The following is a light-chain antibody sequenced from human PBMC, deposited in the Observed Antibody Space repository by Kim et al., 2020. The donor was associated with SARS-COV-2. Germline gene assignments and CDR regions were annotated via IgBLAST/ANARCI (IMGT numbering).Light chain of an antibody. V-gene: IGLV3-1*01. CDR3: QAWDSSTVL. CDR2: EDD. CDR1: KLGDKY. J-gene: IGLJ3*02. Sequence: VSPGQTASITCSGDKLGDKYSCWYQQKPGQSPILVIYEDDKRPSGIPERFSGSSSGNTATLTISGTQAMDEADYYCQAWDSSTVLFGGGTQLTVL.